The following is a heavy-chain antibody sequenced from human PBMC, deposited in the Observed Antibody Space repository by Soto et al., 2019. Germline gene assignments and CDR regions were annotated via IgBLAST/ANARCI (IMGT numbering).Heavy chain of an antibody. CDR1: GFTFSSYE. CDR3: ARVLYYYDSSGSMDSY. D-gene: IGHD3-22*01. V-gene: IGHV3-48*03. CDR2: ISSSGSTI. Sequence: EVQLVESGGGLVQPGGSLRLSCAASGFTFSSYEMNWVRQAPGKGLEWVSYISSSGSTIYYADSVKGRFTISRDNAKNSLYLQMNSLRAEDTAVYYCARVLYYYDSSGSMDSYWGQGTLVTVSS. J-gene: IGHJ4*02.